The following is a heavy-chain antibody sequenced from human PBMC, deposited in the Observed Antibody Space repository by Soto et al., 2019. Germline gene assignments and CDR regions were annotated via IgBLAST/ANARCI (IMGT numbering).Heavy chain of an antibody. D-gene: IGHD6-13*01. V-gene: IGHV3-9*01. Sequence: EVQLVESGGGLVQPGRSLRLSCAASGFTFDDYAMHWVRQAPGKGLEWVSGISWNSGSIGYADSVKGRFTISRDNAKNSLYLQMNSLRVEDTALYYCAKDLHSSSWYYFDYWGQGTLVTVSS. CDR3: AKDLHSSSWYYFDY. J-gene: IGHJ4*02. CDR2: ISWNSGSI. CDR1: GFTFDDYA.